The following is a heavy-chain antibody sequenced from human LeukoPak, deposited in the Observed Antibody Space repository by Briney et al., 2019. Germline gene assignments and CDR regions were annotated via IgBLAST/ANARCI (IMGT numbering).Heavy chain of an antibody. Sequence: GGYLRLSSAASGFTCSSYGMHQVRQAPGKGLEWVAVIWYDGSNKYYAHSVKGRFTISRDNSKNTLYLQMNSLRAEDTAVYYCARKLRYFDWGDDAFDIWGQGTMVTVSS. CDR2: IWYDGSNK. J-gene: IGHJ3*02. V-gene: IGHV3-33*01. CDR3: ARKLRYFDWGDDAFDI. CDR1: GFTCSSYG. D-gene: IGHD3-9*01.